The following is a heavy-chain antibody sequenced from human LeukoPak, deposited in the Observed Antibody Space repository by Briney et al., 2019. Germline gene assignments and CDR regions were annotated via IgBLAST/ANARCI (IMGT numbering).Heavy chain of an antibody. CDR3: AGGFAV. CDR1: GGSISSGTYY. V-gene: IGHV4-61*02. D-gene: IGHD3-3*01. CDR2: IYTSGNT. Sequence: TSQTLSLTCTVSGGSISSGTYYWSWIRQPAGKGLEWIGLIYTSGNTNYSPSLKSRVTISIDTSKNQFSLKLSSVTAADTAVYYCAGGFAVWGQGTLVTVSS. J-gene: IGHJ4*02.